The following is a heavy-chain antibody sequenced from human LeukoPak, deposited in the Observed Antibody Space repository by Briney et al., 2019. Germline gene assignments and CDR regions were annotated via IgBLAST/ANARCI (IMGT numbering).Heavy chain of an antibody. CDR1: GFTFSSYA. Sequence: PGGSLRLSCAASGFTFSSYAMHWLRQAPGKGLEWVAVISYDGSNKYYADSVKGRFTISRDNSKNTLYLQMNSLGAEDTAVYYCARGGKCSGGSCRHYYYYMDVWGKGTTVTVSS. CDR2: ISYDGSNK. V-gene: IGHV3-30*04. J-gene: IGHJ6*03. CDR3: ARGGKCSGGSCRHYYYYMDV. D-gene: IGHD2-15*01.